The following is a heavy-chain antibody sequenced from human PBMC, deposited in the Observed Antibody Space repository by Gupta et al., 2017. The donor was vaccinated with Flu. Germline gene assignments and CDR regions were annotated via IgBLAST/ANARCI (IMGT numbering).Heavy chain of an antibody. V-gene: IGHV3-74*03. J-gene: IGHJ4*02. D-gene: IGHD4-17*01. CDR1: GFTFSGSY. CDR2: INPDGSST. CDR3: ATVTTGC. Sequence: EVQLVESGGGFVQPGGSLRLSCAASGFTFSGSYLQWVRQAPGKGLVWVSRINPDGSSTTYADSVKGRFTISRDNAKNTLYLQMNSLGADDTAVYYCATVTTGCWGQGTLVTVSS.